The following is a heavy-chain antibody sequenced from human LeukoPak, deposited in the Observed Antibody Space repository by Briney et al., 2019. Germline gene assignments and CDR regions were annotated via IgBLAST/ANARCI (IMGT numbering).Heavy chain of an antibody. CDR3: ARGEYSSSPGGYYYYYMDV. Sequence: ASVKVSCKVSGYTLTELSMHWVRQAPGQGLEWMGTSNPSGGSTSYAQKFQGRVTMTRDTSTSTVYMELSSLRSEDTAVYYCARGEYSSSPGGYYYYYMDVWGKGTTVTVSS. V-gene: IGHV1-46*01. CDR1: GYTLTELS. D-gene: IGHD6-6*01. J-gene: IGHJ6*03. CDR2: SNPSGGST.